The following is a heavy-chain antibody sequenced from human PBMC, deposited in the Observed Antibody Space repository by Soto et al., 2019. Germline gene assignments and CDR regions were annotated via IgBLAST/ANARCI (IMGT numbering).Heavy chain of an antibody. CDR3: TRDQPPNYYYSYYGMDV. CDR1: GCTFGDYA. J-gene: IGHJ6*02. Sequence: SLRLSCTASGCTFGDYAMSCVRHSPGKWLEWVGFIRSKAYGGTTEYAASVKGRFTISRDDSKSIAYLQMNSLKTEDTAVYYCTRDQPPNYYYSYYGMDVWGQGTTVTVSS. V-gene: IGHV3-49*04. CDR2: IRSKAYGGTT.